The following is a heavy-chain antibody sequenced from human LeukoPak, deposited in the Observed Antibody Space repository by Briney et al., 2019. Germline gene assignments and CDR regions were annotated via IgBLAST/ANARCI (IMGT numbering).Heavy chain of an antibody. Sequence: PSQTLSLTCAVSGGSISSGGYSWSWIRQPPGKGLEWIGYIYHSGSTYYNRSLKSRVTISVDRSKNQFSLKLSSVTAADTAVYYCARTAANTYYYFDYWGQGTLVTVSS. CDR3: ARTAANTYYYFDY. CDR2: IYHSGST. V-gene: IGHV4-30-2*01. J-gene: IGHJ4*02. CDR1: GGSISSGGYS. D-gene: IGHD2-2*01.